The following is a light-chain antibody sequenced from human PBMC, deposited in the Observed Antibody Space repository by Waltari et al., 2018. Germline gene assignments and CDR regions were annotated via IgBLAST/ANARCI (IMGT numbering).Light chain of an antibody. J-gene: IGKJ3*01. CDR3: QHYLNLPVA. CDR2: GTS. Sequence: IVLTQFPGTLSLSPGERVILSSRASQSIRSQLAWYQQKPGQAPRLLIYGTSNRATGIPDRFSGSGSGTDFSLTISRLDPEDCAVYYCQHYLNLPVAFGPGTKVEIK. CDR1: QSIRSQ. V-gene: IGKV3-20*01.